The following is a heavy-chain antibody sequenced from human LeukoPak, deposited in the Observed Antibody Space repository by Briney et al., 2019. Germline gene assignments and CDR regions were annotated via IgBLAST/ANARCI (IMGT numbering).Heavy chain of an antibody. V-gene: IGHV3-23*01. J-gene: IGHJ4*02. CDR1: GFTFSSYA. CDR2: ISDSGGST. Sequence: GGSLRLSCAASGFTFSSYAMSWVRQAPGKGLEWVSAISDSGGSTYYADSVKGRFTISRDNSKNTLYLQMNSLRAEDTAIYYCAKRVEYSSSSGGYFDYWGQGTLVTVSS. D-gene: IGHD6-6*01. CDR3: AKRVEYSSSSGGYFDY.